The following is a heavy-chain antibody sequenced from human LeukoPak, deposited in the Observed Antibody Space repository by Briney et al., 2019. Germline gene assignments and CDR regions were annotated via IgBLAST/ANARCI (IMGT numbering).Heavy chain of an antibody. Sequence: ASVKVSCEASGYTFTGHYMHWVRQAPGQGLEWMGWISPNSGDTNYAQKFQGRVTMTRDTSITTAYMELSRLRSDDTAVYYCAREGSGNYYNPLDYWGQGTLVTVSS. CDR1: GYTFTGHY. CDR2: ISPNSGDT. D-gene: IGHD3-10*01. CDR3: AREGSGNYYNPLDY. J-gene: IGHJ4*02. V-gene: IGHV1-2*02.